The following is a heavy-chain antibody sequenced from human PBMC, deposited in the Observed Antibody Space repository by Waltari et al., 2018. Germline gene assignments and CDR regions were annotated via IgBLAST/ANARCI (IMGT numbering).Heavy chain of an antibody. Sequence: EVQLVESGGGLVQPGGSLRLACVASGFHFSDHPRYWVRLGPGKGLEWVGRSRNKVNSDTREYAASVKDRFIISRDESENSLLLQMGSLKPEDTAVYYCARALDRNGWYNDYWGQGTLVTVSS. J-gene: IGHJ4*02. CDR3: ARALDRNGWYNDY. CDR1: GFHFSDHP. CDR2: SRNKVNSDTR. V-gene: IGHV3-72*01. D-gene: IGHD6-19*01.